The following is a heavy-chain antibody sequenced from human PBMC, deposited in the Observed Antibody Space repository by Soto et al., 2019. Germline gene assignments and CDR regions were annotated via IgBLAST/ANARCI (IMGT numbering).Heavy chain of an antibody. J-gene: IGHJ3*02. CDR3: AKGILVKPPGTRAFDI. CDR2: IWHDGGNK. D-gene: IGHD6-13*01. CDR1: GFTFSSYG. Sequence: PGGSLRLSCAASGFTFSSYGMHWVRQAPGKGLEWVAFIWHDGGNKFYAESVKGRFTISRDNSKNTLYLQMTSLSAEDTAMYYCAKGILVKPPGTRAFDIWGQGTMVTVSS. V-gene: IGHV3-30*02.